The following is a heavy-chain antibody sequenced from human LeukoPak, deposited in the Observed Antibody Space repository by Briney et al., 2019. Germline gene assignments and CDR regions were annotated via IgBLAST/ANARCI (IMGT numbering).Heavy chain of an antibody. D-gene: IGHD6-6*01. CDR2: IYHSGST. V-gene: IGHV4-59*08. J-gene: IGHJ4*02. Sequence: SETLSLTCTVSGGSISSYYWSWIRQPPGKGLEWIGGIYHSGSTYYNPSLKSRVTISVDTSKNQFSLKLSSVTAADTAVYYCASYEYSSSWVNYFDYWGQGTLVTVSS. CDR1: GGSISSYY. CDR3: ASYEYSSSWVNYFDY.